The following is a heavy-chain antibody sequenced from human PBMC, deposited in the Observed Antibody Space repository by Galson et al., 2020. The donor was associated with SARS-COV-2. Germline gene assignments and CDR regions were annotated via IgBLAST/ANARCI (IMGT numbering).Heavy chain of an antibody. CDR3: AKDIRWGNGIHYFDY. CDR1: GFTFDDYT. J-gene: IGHJ4*02. Sequence: GESLKISCAASGFTFDDYTMHWVRQAPGKGLEWVSLISWDGGSTYYADSVKGRFTISRDNSKNSLYLQMNSLRTEDTALYYCAKDIRWGNGIHYFDYWGQGTLVTVSS. V-gene: IGHV3-43*01. CDR2: ISWDGGST. D-gene: IGHD3-16*01.